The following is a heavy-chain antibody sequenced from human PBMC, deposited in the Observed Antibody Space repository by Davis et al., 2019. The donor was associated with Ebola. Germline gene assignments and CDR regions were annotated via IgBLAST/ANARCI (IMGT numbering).Heavy chain of an antibody. J-gene: IGHJ4*02. V-gene: IGHV3-48*02. CDR2: ISSSSTTK. D-gene: IGHD4/OR15-4a*01. CDR3: ARGEDYPPFDY. CDR1: GFTFSSYS. Sequence: GESLKISCAASGFTFSSYSMNWVRQAPGRGLEWVSYISSSSTTKYYADSVKGRFTISRDNAKNPLYLQMNSLRDEDTAVYYCARGEDYPPFDYWGQGTLVTVSS.